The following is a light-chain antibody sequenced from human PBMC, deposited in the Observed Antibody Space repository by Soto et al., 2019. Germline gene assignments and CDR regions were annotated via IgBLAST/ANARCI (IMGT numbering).Light chain of an antibody. CDR3: QQYGTSPYT. V-gene: IGKV3-20*01. CDR1: QSLSSSY. CDR2: GAS. Sequence: EIVLTQSPGTLSLSPGERVTLSCRASQSLSSSYLAWYQQKPDQSPRLLIYGASSRATGIPDRFSGSGSGTDFTLTLSRLEPEDFAVYYCQQYGTSPYTFGQGTKLEIK. J-gene: IGKJ2*01.